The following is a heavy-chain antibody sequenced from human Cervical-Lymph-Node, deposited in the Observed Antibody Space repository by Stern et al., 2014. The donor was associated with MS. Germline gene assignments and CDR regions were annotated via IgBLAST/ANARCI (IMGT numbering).Heavy chain of an antibody. D-gene: IGHD6-6*01. CDR1: GYIFTDYY. Sequence: VQLEESGAEVEKPGASVKVSCKASGYIFTDYYLHWVRQAPGQGLEWMGRINPKSGGPNYAKAFQGRVPLTRDTSLTTAYLELSRLTSDDTAVYYCTRALRIADRPSPGGHWFDPWGQGTLVIVPS. V-gene: IGHV1-2*02. CDR2: INPKSGGP. CDR3: TRALRIADRPSPGGHWFDP. J-gene: IGHJ5*02.